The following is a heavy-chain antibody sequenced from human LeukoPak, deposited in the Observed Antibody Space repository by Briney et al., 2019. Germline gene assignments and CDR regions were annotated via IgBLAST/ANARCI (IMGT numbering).Heavy chain of an antibody. CDR3: EYSGYDSSDY. CDR1: GYSISSGYY. D-gene: IGHD5-12*01. CDR2: IYHSGST. J-gene: IGHJ4*02. V-gene: IGHV4-38-2*02. Sequence: SETLSLTCTVSGYSISSGYYWGWIRQPPGKGLEWIGSIYHSGSTYYNPSLKSRVTISVDTSKNQFSLKLSSVTAADTAVYYCEYSGYDSSDYWGQGTLVTVSS.